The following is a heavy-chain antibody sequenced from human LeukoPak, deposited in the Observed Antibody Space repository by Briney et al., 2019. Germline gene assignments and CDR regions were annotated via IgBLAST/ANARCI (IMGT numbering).Heavy chain of an antibody. CDR2: ISASGGST. Sequence: GGSLRVSCAASGFTFSSSAMSWVRQVPGKGLEWVSGISASGGSTSYADSVRGRFTISRDNSKNTLYLQMNSLRAEDTAVYYCAKGLLGPFDYWGQGTLVTVSS. D-gene: IGHD1-26*01. CDR3: AKGLLGPFDY. J-gene: IGHJ4*02. CDR1: GFTFSSSA. V-gene: IGHV3-23*01.